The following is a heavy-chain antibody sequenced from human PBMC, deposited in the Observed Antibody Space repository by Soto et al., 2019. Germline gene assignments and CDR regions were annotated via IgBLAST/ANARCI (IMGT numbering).Heavy chain of an antibody. V-gene: IGHV3-48*03. Sequence: PGGSLRLSCAASGFTFSSYEMNWVRQAPGKGLEWVSYISSSGSTTYYADSVKGRFTISRDNSMHTLYLQINSLRAEDTAVYYCARDLLAAAGTLFFDFWGQGTLVTVSS. CDR2: ISSSGSTT. CDR3: ARDLLAAAGTLFFDF. CDR1: GFTFSSYE. J-gene: IGHJ4*02. D-gene: IGHD6-13*01.